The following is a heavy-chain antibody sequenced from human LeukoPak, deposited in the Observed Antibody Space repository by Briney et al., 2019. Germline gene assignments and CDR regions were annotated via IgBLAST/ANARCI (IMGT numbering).Heavy chain of an antibody. CDR1: GFTFSSYV. D-gene: IGHD3-10*01. V-gene: IGHV3-23*01. Sequence: GGSLRLSCSASGFTFSSYVMTWVRQAPGQGLEWVSAISGGGDDTYYADSVKGRFTISRDNSKNTLYLQMNSLRAEDTAVYYCAKKEAMIRGVPYYYDFWGQGTLVTVSS. CDR3: AKKEAMIRGVPYYYDF. J-gene: IGHJ4*02. CDR2: ISGGGDDT.